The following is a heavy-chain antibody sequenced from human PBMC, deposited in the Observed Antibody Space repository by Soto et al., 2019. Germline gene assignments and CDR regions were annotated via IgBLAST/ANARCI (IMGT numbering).Heavy chain of an antibody. D-gene: IGHD2-8*01. CDR2: INTYNGNT. Sequence: QVQLVQSRAEVKNPGASVKVSCKASGYSFTRYGIAWARQAPGQGLEWMGWINTYNGNTNYAQNLKGRVTLTTETSTSTADMELTSLRSNDTAIYYCAMVDVYVTPSPQDVWGQGTTVIVSS. CDR1: GYSFTRYG. J-gene: IGHJ6*02. CDR3: AMVDVYVTPSPQDV. V-gene: IGHV1-18*01.